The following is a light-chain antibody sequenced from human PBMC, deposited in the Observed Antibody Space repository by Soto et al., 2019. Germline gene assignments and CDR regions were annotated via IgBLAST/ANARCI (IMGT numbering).Light chain of an antibody. V-gene: IGLV2-11*01. CDR1: SSDVGGYNY. CDR3: CSYAGSDV. Sequence: QSALTQPRSVSGSPGQSVTISCTGTSSDVGGYNYVSWYQQHPGKAPKLMIYDVSKRPSGVPDRVSGSKSGNTASLTISGLQAEDEADYYCCSYAGSDVFGTGTKVTVL. J-gene: IGLJ1*01. CDR2: DVS.